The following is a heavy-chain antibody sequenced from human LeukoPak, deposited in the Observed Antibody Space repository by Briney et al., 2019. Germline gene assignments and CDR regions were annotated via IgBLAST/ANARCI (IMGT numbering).Heavy chain of an antibody. CDR3: AKVILGEFDY. Sequence: GGSLRLSCAASGLTFSTYAMGWVRQAPGKGLEWVSVISATSKTIYYADSVKGRFTISRDNSKNTLYLQMNSLRAEDTAVYYCAKVILGEFDYWGQGTLVTVSS. J-gene: IGHJ4*02. D-gene: IGHD3-10*02. V-gene: IGHV3-23*01. CDR1: GLTFSTYA. CDR2: ISATSKTI.